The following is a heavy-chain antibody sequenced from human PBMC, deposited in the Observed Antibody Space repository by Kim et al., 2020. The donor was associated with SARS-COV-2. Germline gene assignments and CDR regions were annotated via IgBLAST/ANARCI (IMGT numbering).Heavy chain of an antibody. D-gene: IGHD3-22*01. V-gene: IGHV1-69*04. CDR2: IIPILGIA. Sequence: SVKVSCKASGGTFSSYAISWVRQAPGQGLEWMGRIIPILGIANYAQKFQGRDTITADKSTSTAYMELSSLRSEDTAVYYCARPNYDSSGYYDYWGQGTLVTVSS. CDR3: ARPNYDSSGYYDY. CDR1: GGTFSSYA. J-gene: IGHJ4*02.